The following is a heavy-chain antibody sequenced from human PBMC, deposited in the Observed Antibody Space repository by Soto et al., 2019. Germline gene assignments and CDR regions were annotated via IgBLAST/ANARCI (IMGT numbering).Heavy chain of an antibody. V-gene: IGHV4-30-4*01. J-gene: IGHJ4*02. D-gene: IGHD3-22*01. CDR3: ARDKSLTTDLVY. CDR1: GASISSGDSY. CDR2: IHYSGTT. Sequence: QVQLQESGPGLVKPSQTLSLTCSVSGASISSGDSYWTWIRQPPGKGLEWIGYIHYSGTTYYNSSLKSRVTISADTSRNQFSLKLSSVTAADTAVYFCARDKSLTTDLVYWGQGTLVTVSS.